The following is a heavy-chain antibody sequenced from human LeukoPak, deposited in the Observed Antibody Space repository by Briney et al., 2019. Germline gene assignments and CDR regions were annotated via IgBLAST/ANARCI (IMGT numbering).Heavy chain of an antibody. CDR2: IIPIFGTA. V-gene: IGHV1-69*13. D-gene: IGHD1-26*01. CDR3: ASSYSGDHYYYGMDV. Sequence: SVKVSSKASGGTFSSYAISWVRQAPGQGLEWMVGIIPIFGTANYAQKFQGRVTVTADESTSTAYMELSSLRSEDTAVYYCASSYSGDHYYYGMDVWGQGTTVTVSS. J-gene: IGHJ6*02. CDR1: GGTFSSYA.